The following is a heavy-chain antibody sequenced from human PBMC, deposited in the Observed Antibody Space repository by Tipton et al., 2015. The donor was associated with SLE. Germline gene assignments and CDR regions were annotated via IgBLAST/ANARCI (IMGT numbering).Heavy chain of an antibody. CDR1: GGSISSYY. CDR3: ARVTAVAGSFDY. D-gene: IGHD6-19*01. V-gene: IGHV4-4*07. Sequence: LRLSCTVSGGSISSYYWSWIRQPAGKGLEWIGRIYTSGSTNYNPSPKSRVTMSVDTSKNQFSLKLSSVTAADTAVYYCARVTAVAGSFDYWGQGTLVTVSS. J-gene: IGHJ4*02. CDR2: IYTSGST.